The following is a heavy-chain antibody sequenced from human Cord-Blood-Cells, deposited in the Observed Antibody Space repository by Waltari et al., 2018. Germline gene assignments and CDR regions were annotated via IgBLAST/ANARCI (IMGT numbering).Heavy chain of an antibody. Sequence: QVQLQQWGAGLLKPSETLSLTCAVYGGSFSGYYWSWIRQPPGKGLEWIGEINHSGSTNYNPSLKSRVTRSVDTSKNQFSLKLSSVTAADTAVYYCASHPSWGERYFDYWGQGTLVTVSS. CDR2: INHSGST. D-gene: IGHD6-13*01. CDR1: GGSFSGYY. J-gene: IGHJ4*02. CDR3: ASHPSWGERYFDY. V-gene: IGHV4-34*01.